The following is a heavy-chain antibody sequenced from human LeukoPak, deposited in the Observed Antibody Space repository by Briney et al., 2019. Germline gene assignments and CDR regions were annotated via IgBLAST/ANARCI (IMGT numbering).Heavy chain of an antibody. V-gene: IGHV4-59*12. D-gene: IGHD5-24*01. CDR2: IHYTGST. Sequence: SETLSLTCTVSGGSISSYYWSWIRQPPGKGLECIGYIHYTGSTNYNPSLKSRVTISVETSKNQFSLKLSSVTAADTAVYYCARVKRWLQFGATYFDYWGQGTLATVSS. CDR1: GGSISSYY. J-gene: IGHJ4*02. CDR3: ARVKRWLQFGATYFDY.